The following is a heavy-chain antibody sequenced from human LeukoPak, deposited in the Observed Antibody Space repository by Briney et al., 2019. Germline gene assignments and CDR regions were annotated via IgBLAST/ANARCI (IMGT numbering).Heavy chain of an antibody. J-gene: IGHJ3*02. CDR3: ARAPMSYDSSGFGGAFDI. CDR1: GFTFSNYA. D-gene: IGHD3-22*01. Sequence: PGRSLRLSCAASGFTFSNYAMHWVRQAPGKGLELVAVISYDGTNKYYADSVKGRFTISRDNSKNTMYLQMNSLRAEDTAMYYCARAPMSYDSSGFGGAFDIWGQGTMVTVSS. CDR2: ISYDGTNK. V-gene: IGHV3-30-3*01.